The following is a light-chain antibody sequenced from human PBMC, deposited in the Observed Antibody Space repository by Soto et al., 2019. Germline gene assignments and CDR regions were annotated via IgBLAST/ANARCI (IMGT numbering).Light chain of an antibody. CDR3: SSYTGSSTSVV. CDR2: DVS. CDR1: SSDVGGYNY. Sequence: QSALTQPASVSGSPRQSITISCTGTSSDVGGYNYVSWYQQHPGKAPKLMIYDVSNRPSGVSNRFSGSKSGNTASLTISGLQAEDEADYYCSSYTGSSTSVVFGGGTKLTVL. J-gene: IGLJ2*01. V-gene: IGLV2-14*01.